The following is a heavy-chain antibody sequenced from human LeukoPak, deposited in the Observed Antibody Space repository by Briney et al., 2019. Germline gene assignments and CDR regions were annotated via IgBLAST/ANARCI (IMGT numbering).Heavy chain of an antibody. J-gene: IGHJ3*02. CDR1: GYTFSSYG. Sequence: GASVKVSCKASGYTFSSYGISWVRQAPGQGLEWMGWISAYNGNTNYAQKLQGRVTMTTDTSTSTAYMDLSSLRSDDTAEYYCARALGSVVVMGMDAFDIWGQGTMVSVSS. CDR3: ARALGSVVVMGMDAFDI. CDR2: ISAYNGNT. V-gene: IGHV1-18*01. D-gene: IGHD3-22*01.